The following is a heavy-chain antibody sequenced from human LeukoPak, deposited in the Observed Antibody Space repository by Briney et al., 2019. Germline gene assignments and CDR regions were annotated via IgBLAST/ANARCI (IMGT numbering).Heavy chain of an antibody. Sequence: PGGSLRLSCAASGFPFSAYSMNWVRQAPGKGLEWVSSIGGSSSYMFYADSVKGRFTIPRDNDKNSLYLQMNSLRAEDTAVYYCAKAYYDSSGYSYYFDYWGQGTLVTVSS. CDR2: IGGSSSYM. D-gene: IGHD3-22*01. V-gene: IGHV3-21*01. J-gene: IGHJ4*02. CDR3: AKAYYDSSGYSYYFDY. CDR1: GFPFSAYS.